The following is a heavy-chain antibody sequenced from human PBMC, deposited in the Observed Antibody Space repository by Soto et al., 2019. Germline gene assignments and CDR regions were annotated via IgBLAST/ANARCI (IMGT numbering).Heavy chain of an antibody. CDR1: GFTFSSYG. Sequence: QVQLVDSGGGVVQPGRSLRLSCAACGFTFSSYGMHWVRQAPGKGLEWVAVISYDGSNKYYADSVKGRFTISRDNSKNTLYLQMNSLRAEDTAVYYCAKGVDSSGYSNWFDPWGQGTLVTVSS. CDR2: ISYDGSNK. D-gene: IGHD3-22*01. J-gene: IGHJ5*02. CDR3: AKGVDSSGYSNWFDP. V-gene: IGHV3-30*18.